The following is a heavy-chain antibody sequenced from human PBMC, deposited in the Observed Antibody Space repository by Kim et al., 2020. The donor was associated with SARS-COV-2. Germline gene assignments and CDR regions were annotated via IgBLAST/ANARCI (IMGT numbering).Heavy chain of an antibody. J-gene: IGHJ4*02. CDR1: GFTFSNYA. V-gene: IGHV3-23*01. CDR2: IRGNTYTT. CDR3: AKGIDSSGYYPFDY. D-gene: IGHD2-21*01. Sequence: GGSLRLSCVASGFTFSNYAMSWVRQAPGKGLEWVSAIRGNTYTTYYIASVKGRFTISRDSPKNTLFLQMNSLRAEDTAVYYCAKGIDSSGYYPFDYWGQG.